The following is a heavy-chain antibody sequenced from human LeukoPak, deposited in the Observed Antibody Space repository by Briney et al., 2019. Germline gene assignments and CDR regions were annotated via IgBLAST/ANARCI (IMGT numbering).Heavy chain of an antibody. CDR2: INGDGGTT. CDR1: GFTVRSNY. Sequence: PGGSLRLSCAASGFTVRSNYMNWVRRAPGKGLEWVSLINGDGGTTYYGDSVKGRFTISRDNSKNSLYLQLNSLRSEDTALYYCAQDYWGSYLHWGQGTLVTVSS. D-gene: IGHD1-26*01. V-gene: IGHV3-43*02. CDR3: AQDYWGSYLH. J-gene: IGHJ4*02.